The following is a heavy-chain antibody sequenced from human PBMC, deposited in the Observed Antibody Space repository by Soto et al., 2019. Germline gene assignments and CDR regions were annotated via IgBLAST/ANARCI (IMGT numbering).Heavy chain of an antibody. CDR1: GYTLTDLS. V-gene: IGHV1-24*01. J-gene: IGHJ4*02. CDR3: ATDSIVDTIRPSWDVDY. D-gene: IGHD5-12*01. CDR2: FDPEDGET. Sequence: QVQLVQSGAEVKKPGASVKVSCKVSGYTLTDLSMHWVRQAPGKGLEWMGGFDPEDGETIYAQTFQGRVTMTEDTATDTAYMELSSLRSDDTAVYYWATDSIVDTIRPSWDVDYWGQGTLVTVSS.